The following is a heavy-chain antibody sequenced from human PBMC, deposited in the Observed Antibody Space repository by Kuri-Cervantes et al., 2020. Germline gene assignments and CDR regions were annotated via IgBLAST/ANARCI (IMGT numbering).Heavy chain of an antibody. D-gene: IGHD3-9*01. CDR1: GGSISSGDYY. CDR2: TYHSGNT. Sequence: SETLSLTCTVSGGSISSGDYYWGWIRQPPGKGLEWIGYTYHSGNTYYNPSLKSRVTISVDTSKNQFSLKLSSVTAADTAVYYCARGRRYFDWLSGGYGMDVWGQGTTVTVSS. V-gene: IGHV4-30-4*01. J-gene: IGHJ6*02. CDR3: ARGRRYFDWLSGGYGMDV.